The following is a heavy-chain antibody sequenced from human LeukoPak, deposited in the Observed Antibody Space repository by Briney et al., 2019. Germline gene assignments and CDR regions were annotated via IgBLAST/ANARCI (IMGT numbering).Heavy chain of an antibody. J-gene: IGHJ4*02. CDR1: GFTFSDYW. CDR2: IKKDGSDK. CDR3: AKEGRDSSSWDGEV. D-gene: IGHD6-13*01. Sequence: GGSLRLSCAASGFTFSDYWMSWVRQAPGKGLEWVANIKKDGSDKYYVDSVKGRFTISRDNAKNTLYLQMNSLRAEDTAVYYCAKEGRDSSSWDGEVWGQGTLVTVSS. V-gene: IGHV3-7*03.